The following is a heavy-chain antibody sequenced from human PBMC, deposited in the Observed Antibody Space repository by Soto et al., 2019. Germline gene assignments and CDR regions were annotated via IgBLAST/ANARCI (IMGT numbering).Heavy chain of an antibody. CDR2: INHSGST. Sequence: SETLSLTCAVYGGSFSGYYWSWIRQPPGKGLEWIGEINHSGSTNYNPSLKSRVTISVDTSKNQFSLKRSSVTAADTAVYYCARERYCSGGSCYFDYWGQGTLVTVSS. D-gene: IGHD2-15*01. V-gene: IGHV4-34*01. CDR1: GGSFSGYY. CDR3: ARERYCSGGSCYFDY. J-gene: IGHJ4*02.